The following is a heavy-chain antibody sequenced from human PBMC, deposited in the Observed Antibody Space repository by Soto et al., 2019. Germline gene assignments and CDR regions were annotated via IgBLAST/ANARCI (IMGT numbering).Heavy chain of an antibody. V-gene: IGHV3-15*01. D-gene: IGHD2-15*01. J-gene: IGHJ4*02. CDR1: GLTFNNAW. Sequence: GGSLRLSCAASGLTFNNAWMSWVRQTPGKGLEWVGRIKSKTDGGTADYAAPVKGRFTISRDDSKEMLYLQMNSLKTDDTAIYYCSTVNPSAGYCSDYWGQGTLVTVSS. CDR3: STVNPSAGYCSDY. CDR2: IKSKTDGGTA.